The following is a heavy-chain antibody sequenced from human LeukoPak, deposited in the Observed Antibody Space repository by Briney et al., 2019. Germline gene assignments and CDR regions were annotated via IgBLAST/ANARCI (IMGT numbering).Heavy chain of an antibody. CDR2: ISNDGSNK. CDR1: GFTFSTYA. V-gene: IGHV3-30*18. CDR3: AKVSGLWSPKFGGNYGMDV. J-gene: IGHJ6*02. D-gene: IGHD3-10*02. Sequence: PGGSLRLSCAASGFTFSTYAMSWVRQAPGKGLEWVAVISNDGSNKYYADSVKGRFTISRDNSKNTLYLQMNSLRAEDTAVYYCAKVSGLWSPKFGGNYGMDVWGQGTTVTVSS.